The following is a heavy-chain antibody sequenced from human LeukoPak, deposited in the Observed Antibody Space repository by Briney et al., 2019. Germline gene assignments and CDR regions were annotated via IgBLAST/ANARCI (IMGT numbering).Heavy chain of an antibody. D-gene: IGHD3-22*01. Sequence: ASVKVSCKASGYTFTGYYMHWVRQAPGQGLEWMGRINPNSGGTNYAQKFQGRVTMTRDTSISTAYMELSRLRSDDTAVYYCARAAYDSNGFTANHDYWGQGTLVTVSS. J-gene: IGHJ4*02. V-gene: IGHV1-2*06. CDR1: GYTFTGYY. CDR3: ARAAYDSNGFTANHDY. CDR2: INPNSGGT.